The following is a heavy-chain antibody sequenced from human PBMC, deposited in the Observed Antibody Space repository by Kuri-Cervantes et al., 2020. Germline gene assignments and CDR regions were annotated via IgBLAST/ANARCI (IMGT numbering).Heavy chain of an antibody. J-gene: IGHJ4*02. CDR2: IWYDGSNK. CDR3: AKGERQWLDSYFDS. V-gene: IGHV3-33*06. CDR1: GFTFSSYG. Sequence: GGSLRLSCAASGFTFSSYGMHWVRQAPGKGLEWVAVIWYDGSNKYYADSVKGRFTISRDNSKNTLYLQMNSLRDEDTAIYYCAKGERQWLDSYFDSWGQGTLVTVSS. D-gene: IGHD6-19*01.